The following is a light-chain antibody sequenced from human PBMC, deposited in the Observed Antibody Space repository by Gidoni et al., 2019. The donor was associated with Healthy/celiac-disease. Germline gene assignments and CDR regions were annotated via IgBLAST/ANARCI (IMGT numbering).Light chain of an antibody. CDR2: DAS. Sequence: EIVFTQSPATLSLSPGERATLYCRASQSVSSYLAWYQQKPGQAPRLLIYDASNRATGIPARFSGSGSGTDFTLTISSLEPEDFAVYYCQQRSNWPITFGQGTRLEIK. J-gene: IGKJ5*01. CDR3: QQRSNWPIT. CDR1: QSVSSY. V-gene: IGKV3-11*01.